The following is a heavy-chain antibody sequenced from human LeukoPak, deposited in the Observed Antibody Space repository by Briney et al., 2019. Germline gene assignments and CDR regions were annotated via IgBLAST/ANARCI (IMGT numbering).Heavy chain of an antibody. Sequence: GASVKVSCKASGYTFTSYYMHWVRQAPGQGLGWMGIINPSGGSTSYAQKFQGRVTMTRDTSTSTVYMELSSLRSEDTAVYYCARVRSCGGDCYYFDYWGQGTLVTVSS. CDR3: ARVRSCGGDCYYFDY. D-gene: IGHD2-21*02. CDR1: GYTFTSYY. V-gene: IGHV1-46*01. J-gene: IGHJ4*02. CDR2: INPSGGST.